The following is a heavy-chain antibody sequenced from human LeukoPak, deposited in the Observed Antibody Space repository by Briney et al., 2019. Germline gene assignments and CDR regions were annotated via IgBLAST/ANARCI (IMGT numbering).Heavy chain of an antibody. CDR3: ARNVSRADVVISANSPSNWFDP. D-gene: IGHD2-2*01. Sequence: SETLSLTCDVSGDSITNGDYWAWIRQSPGKGLEWIGSVYHSGSTHYNPSLKSRLTISVDTTKNQFSLNLNNLTAADTAIYYCARNVSRADVVISANSPSNWFDPWGQGVLVTVSS. CDR1: GDSITNGDY. J-gene: IGHJ5*02. V-gene: IGHV4-38-2*01. CDR2: VYHSGST.